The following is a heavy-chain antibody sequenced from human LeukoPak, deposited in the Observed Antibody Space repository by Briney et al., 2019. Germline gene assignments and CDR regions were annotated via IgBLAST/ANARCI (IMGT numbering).Heavy chain of an antibody. Sequence: SETLSLTCTVSGGSISSYYWSWIRQPPGKGLEWIGYIYYSGSTNYNPSLKSRVTISVDTSKNQSSLKLSSVTAAVTAVYYCARDVGARSFDYWGQGTLVTVSS. CDR2: IYYSGST. J-gene: IGHJ4*02. V-gene: IGHV4-59*01. CDR1: GGSISSYY. D-gene: IGHD1-26*01. CDR3: ARDVGARSFDY.